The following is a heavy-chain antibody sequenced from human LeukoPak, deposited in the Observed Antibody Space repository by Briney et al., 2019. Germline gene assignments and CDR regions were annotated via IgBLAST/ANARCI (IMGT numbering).Heavy chain of an antibody. CDR3: ATGHYDFWSGYYPEYFQH. V-gene: IGHV1-24*01. Sequence: ASVKVSCKVSGYTLTELSMHWVRQAPGKGLEWMGGFDPEDGETIYAQKFRGRVTMTEDTSTDTAYMELSSLRSEDTAVYYCATGHYDFWSGYYPEYFQHWGQGTLVTVSS. J-gene: IGHJ1*01. CDR1: GYTLTELS. D-gene: IGHD3-3*01. CDR2: FDPEDGET.